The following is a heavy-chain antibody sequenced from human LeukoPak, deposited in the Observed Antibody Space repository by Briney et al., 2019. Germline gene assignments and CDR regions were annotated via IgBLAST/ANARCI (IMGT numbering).Heavy chain of an antibody. CDR3: ARDGSLPDY. CDR2: IISDGSST. J-gene: IGHJ4*02. CDR1: GFAFSNYW. V-gene: IGHV3-74*01. Sequence: PGGSLRLSCAASGFAFSNYWMHWVRQTPGKGLVWVSRIISDGSSTSYADSVKGRFTISRYNAKNTLYLQMNSLRAEDTAVYYCARDGSLPDYWGQGTLVTVSS.